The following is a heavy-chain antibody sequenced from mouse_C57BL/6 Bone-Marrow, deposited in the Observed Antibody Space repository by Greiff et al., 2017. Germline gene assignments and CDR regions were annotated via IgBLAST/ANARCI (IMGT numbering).Heavy chain of an antibody. CDR2: IYPGSGNT. CDR1: GYRFTSYY. J-gene: IGHJ2*01. V-gene: IGHV1-66*01. CDR3: ARSQRGYCDD. Sequence: QVQLQQSGPELVKPGASVKISCKASGYRFTSYYIHWVKQRPGQGLEWIGWIYPGSGNTKYNEKFKGKATLTADTSSSTAYMQLSSLTSEDAAVYYCARSQRGYCDDWGQGTTLTVSS.